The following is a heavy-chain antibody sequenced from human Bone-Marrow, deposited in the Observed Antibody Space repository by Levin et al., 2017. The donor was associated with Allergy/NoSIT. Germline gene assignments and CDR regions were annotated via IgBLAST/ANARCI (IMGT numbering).Heavy chain of an antibody. CDR1: GASISSGDYY. V-gene: IGHV4-30-4*01. CDR2: IYYGGNT. D-gene: IGHD4-23*01. Sequence: PSETLSLTCTVSGASISSGDYYWSWIRQSPGKGLEWIGYIYYGGNTYYNPSLKSRIIISVDTSKTQFSLNLFSVTAADTAVYFCARTRTTVVIAFDIWGQGAMVAVSS. CDR3: ARTRTTVVIAFDI. J-gene: IGHJ3*02.